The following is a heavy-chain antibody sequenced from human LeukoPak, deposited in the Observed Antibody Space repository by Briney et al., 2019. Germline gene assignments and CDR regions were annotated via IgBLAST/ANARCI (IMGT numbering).Heavy chain of an antibody. V-gene: IGHV3-23*01. CDR1: GFTFSSYA. J-gene: IGHJ4*02. CDR2: ISGSGGST. Sequence: GGSLRLSCAASGFTFSSYAMSWVRQAPGKGLECVSAISGSGGSTYYADSVKGRFTISRDNSKNTLYLQMNSLRAEDTAIYYCAKHFQSSGWFWDYWGRGTLVTVSS. CDR3: AKHFQSSGWFWDY. D-gene: IGHD6-19*01.